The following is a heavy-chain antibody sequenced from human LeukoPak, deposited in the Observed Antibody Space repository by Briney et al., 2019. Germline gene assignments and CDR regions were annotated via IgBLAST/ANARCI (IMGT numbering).Heavy chain of an antibody. CDR3: ARHAAFAEYQSHLTHFDY. D-gene: IGHD2-2*01. CDR2: ISYSGST. J-gene: IGHJ4*02. V-gene: IGHV4-59*08. CDR1: GGSISSYH. Sequence: SETLSLTCTVSGGSISSYHWSWIRQPPGKGLEWIGYISYSGSTNYNPSLKSRVTISVDTSKNQFSLKLSSVTAADTAVYYCARHAAFAEYQSHLTHFDYWGQGTLVTVSS.